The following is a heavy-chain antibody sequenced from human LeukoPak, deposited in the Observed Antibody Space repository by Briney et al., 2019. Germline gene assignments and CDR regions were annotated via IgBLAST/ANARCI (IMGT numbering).Heavy chain of an antibody. Sequence: GGSLRLSYAASGFTFSSYSMNWVRQAPGKGLEWVSSISSSSSYIYYADSVKGRFTISRDNAKNSLYLQMNSLRAEDTAVYYCARGYYDSSGYYLRWFDPWGQGTLVTVSS. V-gene: IGHV3-21*01. CDR1: GFTFSSYS. CDR3: ARGYYDSSGYYLRWFDP. D-gene: IGHD3-22*01. CDR2: ISSSSSYI. J-gene: IGHJ5*02.